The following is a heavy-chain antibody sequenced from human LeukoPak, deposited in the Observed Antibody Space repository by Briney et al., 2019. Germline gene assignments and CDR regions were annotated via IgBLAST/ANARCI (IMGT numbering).Heavy chain of an antibody. Sequence: ASVKVSCKASGGTFSSYAISWVRQAPGQGLEWMGGIIPIFGTANYAQKFQGRVTITADESTSTAYMELSSLRSEDTAVYYCAREGDYCTNGVCLNWFDPWGQGTLVTVSS. D-gene: IGHD2-8*01. J-gene: IGHJ5*02. CDR2: IIPIFGTA. CDR1: GGTFSSYA. V-gene: IGHV1-69*01. CDR3: AREGDYCTNGVCLNWFDP.